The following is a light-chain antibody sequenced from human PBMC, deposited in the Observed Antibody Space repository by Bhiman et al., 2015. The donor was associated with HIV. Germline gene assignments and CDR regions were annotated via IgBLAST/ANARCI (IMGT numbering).Light chain of an antibody. CDR2: QDS. Sequence: SYDLTQPPSVSVSPGQTAIITCSGDELGDKYASWYQQKPGQSPVLVIYQDSKRPSGIPERFSGSNSGSSATLTISGTQAMDEADYYCQTWDYSSVVFGGGTKLTVL. J-gene: IGLJ3*02. V-gene: IGLV3-1*01. CDR3: QTWDYSSVV. CDR1: ELGDKY.